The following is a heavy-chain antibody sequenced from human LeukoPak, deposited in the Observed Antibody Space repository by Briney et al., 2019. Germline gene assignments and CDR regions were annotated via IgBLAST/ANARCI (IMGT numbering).Heavy chain of an antibody. Sequence: ASVKVSCKPSGYTFTVSYMHWVRQAPGQGLEWMGWINPNSGGTNYAQKFQGRVTMTRDTSISTAYMELSRLRSDDTALYYCARDGSDYDILTGYCGDYWGQGTLVTVSS. D-gene: IGHD3-9*01. CDR2: INPNSGGT. V-gene: IGHV1-2*02. CDR3: ARDGSDYDILTGYCGDY. J-gene: IGHJ4*02. CDR1: GYTFTVSY.